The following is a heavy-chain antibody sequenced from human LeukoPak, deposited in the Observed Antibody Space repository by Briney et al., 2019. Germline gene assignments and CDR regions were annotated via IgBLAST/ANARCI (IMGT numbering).Heavy chain of an antibody. D-gene: IGHD3-22*01. V-gene: IGHV3-20*04. J-gene: IGHJ4*02. CDR1: GFRLDAFG. CDR3: ASVPDDASGNSRYYFKT. CDR2: IEWNGGRR. Sequence: PGGSLRLSCVASGFRLDAFGMSWVRQVPGKGLEWVSVIEWNGGRREYADSVKGRFTISRDNAKNSLYLKMKNLRAEDTALYYCASVPDDASGNSRYYFKTWGQGTLVTVSS.